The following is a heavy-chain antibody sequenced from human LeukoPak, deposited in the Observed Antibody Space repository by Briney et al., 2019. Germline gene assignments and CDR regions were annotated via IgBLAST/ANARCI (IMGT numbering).Heavy chain of an antibody. CDR1: GHTFTSYA. CDR2: INTKTGIL. CDR3: ARAGRIYCSGGSCYSARAAEYFQH. D-gene: IGHD2-15*01. Sequence: ASVKVSCKASGHTFTSYAMKWVRQAPGQRLEWWGWINTKTGILTYAQGFTGRFVFSLDTSVSTAYLQISSLRAEDTAVYYCARAGRIYCSGGSCYSARAAEYFQHWGQGTLVTVSS. J-gene: IGHJ1*01. V-gene: IGHV7-4-1*02.